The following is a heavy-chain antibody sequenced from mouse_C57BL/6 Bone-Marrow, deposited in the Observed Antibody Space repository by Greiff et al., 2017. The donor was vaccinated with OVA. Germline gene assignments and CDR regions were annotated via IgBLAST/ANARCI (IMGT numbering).Heavy chain of an antibody. CDR2: IDPSDSAT. V-gene: IGHV1-52*01. CDR3: ASGGCGYGVRMAY. CDR1: GYTFTSYW. J-gene: IGHJ4*01. D-gene: IGHD2-2*01. Sequence: QVQLQQPGPELVRPGSSVKLSCKASGYTFTSYWMHWVKQRPIQGLEWIGNIDPSDSATHYNQKFKGKATLTVDQSSSTAYMQLSRLTSEDSAVYYGASGGCGYGVRMAYWGQGTSVTVSA.